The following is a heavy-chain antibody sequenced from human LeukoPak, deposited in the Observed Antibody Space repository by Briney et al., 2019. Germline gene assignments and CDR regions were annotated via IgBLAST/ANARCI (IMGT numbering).Heavy chain of an antibody. J-gene: IGHJ3*02. CDR2: MSPNSGNT. CDR3: ARGSHYYDSSGYYYNAFDI. V-gene: IGHV1-8*01. D-gene: IGHD3-22*01. CDR1: GYTFTNYD. Sequence: ASVKVSCKASGYTFTNYDINWVRQATGQGLEWMGWMSPNSGNTGYAQKFQGRVTMTRNTSISTAYMELSSLRSEDTAVYYCARGSHYYDSSGYYYNAFDIWGQGTMVTVSS.